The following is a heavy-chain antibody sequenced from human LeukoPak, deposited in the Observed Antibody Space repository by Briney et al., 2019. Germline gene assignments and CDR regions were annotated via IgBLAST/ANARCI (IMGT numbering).Heavy chain of an antibody. CDR1: GFTFSSYG. D-gene: IGHD6-19*01. V-gene: IGHV3-30*18. J-gene: IGHJ3*02. CDR3: AKGPRYSSGWGAFDI. CDR2: ISYDGSNK. Sequence: GGSLRLSCAASGFTFSSYGMHWVRQAPGKGLEWVAVISYDGSNKYYADSVKGRFTISRDNSKNTLYLQMNSLRAKDTAVYYCAKGPRYSSGWGAFDIWGQGTMVTVSS.